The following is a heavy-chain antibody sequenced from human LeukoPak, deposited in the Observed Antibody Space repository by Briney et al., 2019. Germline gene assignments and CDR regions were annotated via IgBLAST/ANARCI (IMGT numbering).Heavy chain of an antibody. Sequence: GGSLRLSCAASGFTFSSYGMHWVRQAPGKGLEWVAVISYDGSNKYYADSVKGRFTISRDNSKNTLYLQMNSLRAEDTAVYYCARVAYRGKLLWFGESRNPMTFDYWGQGTLVTVSS. CDR3: ARVAYRGKLLWFGESRNPMTFDY. CDR2: ISYDGSNK. D-gene: IGHD3-10*01. CDR1: GFTFSSYG. V-gene: IGHV3-30*03. J-gene: IGHJ4*02.